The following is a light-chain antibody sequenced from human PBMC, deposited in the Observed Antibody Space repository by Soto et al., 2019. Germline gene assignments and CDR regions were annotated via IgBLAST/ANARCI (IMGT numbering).Light chain of an antibody. V-gene: IGLV6-57*03. CDR3: QSYDSSNHVV. J-gene: IGLJ2*01. CDR1: SGSIASNY. Sequence: NFMLTQPHSVSESPGKTVTISCTRSSGSIASNYVQWYQQRPGSAPTTVIYEDNQRSSGVPDRFSGSIDSSSNSASLTISGLKTEDEADYYCQSYDSSNHVVFGGGTQLTVL. CDR2: EDN.